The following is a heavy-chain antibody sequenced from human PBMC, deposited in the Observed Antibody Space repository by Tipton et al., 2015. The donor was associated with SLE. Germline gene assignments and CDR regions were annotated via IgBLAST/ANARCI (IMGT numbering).Heavy chain of an antibody. J-gene: IGHJ4*02. Sequence: SLRFSCAASGFTFSTYWMSWVRQAPGKGLEWVSYVSSTASTIYYADSVKGRFTISRDNAKSSLYLHMKSLTGGDTAVYYCARGTSWGGDYFDYWGQGTLVTVSS. CDR2: VSSTASTI. CDR1: GFTFSTYW. V-gene: IGHV3-48*03. CDR3: ARGTSWGGDYFDY. D-gene: IGHD3-16*01.